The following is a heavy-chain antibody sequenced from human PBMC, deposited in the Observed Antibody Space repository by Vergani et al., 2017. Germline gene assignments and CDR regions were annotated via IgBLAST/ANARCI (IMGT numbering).Heavy chain of an antibody. D-gene: IGHD2-15*01. CDR1: GFTFSSYG. J-gene: IGHJ4*02. Sequence: QVQLVESGGGVVQPGRSLRLSCAASGFTFSSYGMHWVRQAPGKGLEWGAVISYDGSNKYYADSGKGRFTISRDNSKNTLYLQMNSLRAEDTAVYYCAKDGGSQYYWGQGTLVTVSS. CDR3: AKDGGSQYY. V-gene: IGHV3-30*18. CDR2: ISYDGSNK.